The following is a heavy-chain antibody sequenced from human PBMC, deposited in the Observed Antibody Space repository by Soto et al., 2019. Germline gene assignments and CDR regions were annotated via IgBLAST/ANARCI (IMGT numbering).Heavy chain of an antibody. CDR3: AIASSGYYLEKRSAAFDI. J-gene: IGHJ3*02. CDR1: GFTFSSYA. D-gene: IGHD3-22*01. V-gene: IGHV3-30-3*01. Sequence: PGGSLRLSCAASGFTFSSYAMHWVRQAPGKGLEWVAVISYDGSNKYYADSVKGRFTISRDNSKNTLYLQMNSLRAEDTAVYYCAIASSGYYLEKRSAAFDIWGQGTMVTVSS. CDR2: ISYDGSNK.